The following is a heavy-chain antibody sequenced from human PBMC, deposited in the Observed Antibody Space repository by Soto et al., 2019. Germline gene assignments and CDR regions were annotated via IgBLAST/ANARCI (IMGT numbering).Heavy chain of an antibody. CDR1: GYTFTGYG. V-gene: IGHV1-18*01. Sequence: ASVKVSCKASGYTFTGYGLSWVRQAPGQGLEWMGWISAYNGNTNYAQKVQGRVTMTTDTSTSTAYMELRSLRSDDTAVYYCARGIVATGVNHGFDIWGQGTMVTVSS. CDR2: ISAYNGNT. J-gene: IGHJ3*02. D-gene: IGHD5-12*01. CDR3: ARGIVATGVNHGFDI.